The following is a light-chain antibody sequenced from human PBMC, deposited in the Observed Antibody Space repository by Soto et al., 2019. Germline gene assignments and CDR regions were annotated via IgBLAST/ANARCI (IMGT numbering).Light chain of an antibody. J-gene: IGKJ4*01. Sequence: DVQMTQSPSSLSASVGDRVTITCRASQDINSYLAWYQQKPGNAPKYLIYGASSLQTGVPSRFSGSESGTDFTLTISNLQPEDSATYYGQQYNIYPLTFGGGTKVEIK. CDR3: QQYNIYPLT. V-gene: IGKV1D-16*01. CDR2: GAS. CDR1: QDINSY.